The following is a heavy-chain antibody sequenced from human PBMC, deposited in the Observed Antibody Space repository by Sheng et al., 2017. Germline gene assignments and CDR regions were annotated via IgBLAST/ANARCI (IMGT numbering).Heavy chain of an antibody. CDR2: SRSKVKSYST. D-gene: IGHD3-9*01. CDR3: VRGEIDPLDYYMDL. J-gene: IGHJ6*03. Sequence: EVQLVESGGGLVQPGGSLRLSCVASGFTISDHYMDWVRLTPGRGLEWVARSRSKVKSYSTEYAASVKGRFTISRDHSRNSLYLQMSRLETDDTAVYYCVRGEIDPLDYYMDLWGKGTTVTVSS. CDR1: GFTISDHY. V-gene: IGHV3-72*01.